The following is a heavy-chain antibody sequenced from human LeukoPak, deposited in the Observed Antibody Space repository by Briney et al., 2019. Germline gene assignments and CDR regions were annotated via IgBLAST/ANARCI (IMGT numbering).Heavy chain of an antibody. Sequence: SGGSLRLSCAASGFTFSSYGMHWVRQAPGKGLEWVAFIWYDGRNKYYADSVKGRFTISRDNSQNTLSLQMNSLRADDTAVYYCARSATDFDYWGQGTLVTVSS. V-gene: IGHV3-30*02. J-gene: IGHJ4*02. D-gene: IGHD4-11*01. CDR3: ARSATDFDY. CDR2: IWYDGRNK. CDR1: GFTFSSYG.